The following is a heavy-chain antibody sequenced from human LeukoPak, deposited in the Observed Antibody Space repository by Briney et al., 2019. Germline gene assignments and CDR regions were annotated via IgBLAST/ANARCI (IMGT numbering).Heavy chain of an antibody. CDR3: ARVAYYYDSSGYHDAFDI. J-gene: IGHJ3*02. D-gene: IGHD3-22*01. V-gene: IGHV4-34*01. CDR1: GGSFSGYY. Sequence: SETLSLTCAVYGGSFSGYYWSWIRQPPGKGLEWIGEINHSGSTNYNPSLKSRVTISVDTSKNQFSLKLSSVTAADTAVYYCARVAYYYDSSGYHDAFDIWGQGTMVTVSS. CDR2: INHSGST.